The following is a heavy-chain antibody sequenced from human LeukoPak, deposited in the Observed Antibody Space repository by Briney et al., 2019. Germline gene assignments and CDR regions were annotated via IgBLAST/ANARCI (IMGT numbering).Heavy chain of an antibody. CDR2: IYSSVTT. CDR3: ARLDDREKFDK. D-gene: IGHD3-22*01. Sequence: SETLSLTCSVSGGSISRYYWSWIRQSPGKGLEWIGLIYSSVTTKYNPSLKSRVSISIDMSKSQFSLKVSSVTASDTAVYYCARLDDREKFDKWGQGTLVTVSS. CDR1: GGSISRYY. J-gene: IGHJ4*02. V-gene: IGHV4-4*09.